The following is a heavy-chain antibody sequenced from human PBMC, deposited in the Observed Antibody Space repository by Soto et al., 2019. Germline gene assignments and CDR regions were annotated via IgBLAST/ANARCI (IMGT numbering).Heavy chain of an antibody. CDR1: GGSISSGGCC. J-gene: IGHJ6*02. CDR2: IYYSGST. CDR3: ARDVVTMVRGDYYYYGMDV. V-gene: IGHV4-31*03. D-gene: IGHD3-10*01. Sequence: SETLCLTCTVAGGSISSGGCCWSWIRQHPGKGLEWIGYIYYSGSTYYNPSLKSRVTISVDTSKNQFSLKLSSVTAADTAVYYCARDVVTMVRGDYYYYGMDVWGQGTTVTVSS.